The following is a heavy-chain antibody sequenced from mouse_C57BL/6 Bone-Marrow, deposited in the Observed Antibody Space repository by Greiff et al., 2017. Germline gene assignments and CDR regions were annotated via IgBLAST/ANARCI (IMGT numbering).Heavy chain of an antibody. CDR1: GFTFNTYA. V-gene: IGHV10-3*01. Sequence: GGGLVQPKGSLKLSCAASGFTFNTYAMHWVRQAPGKGLEWVARIRSKSSNYATYYADSVKDRFTISRDDSQSMLYLQMNNLKTEDTAMYYCVREGYCYYGSNYVDWYFNVWGTGTTVTVSS. CDR3: VREGYCYYGSNYVDWYFNV. CDR2: IRSKSSNYAT. J-gene: IGHJ1*03. D-gene: IGHD1-1*01.